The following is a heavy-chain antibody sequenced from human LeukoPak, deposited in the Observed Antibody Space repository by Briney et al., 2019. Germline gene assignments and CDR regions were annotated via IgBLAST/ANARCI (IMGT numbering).Heavy chain of an antibody. J-gene: IGHJ4*02. CDR1: GYSISSGYY. CDR2: IYHSGST. D-gene: IGHD4-17*01. CDR3: ARVRGTVTTDFDY. V-gene: IGHV4-38-2*02. Sequence: SETLSLTCTVSGYSISSGYYRGWIRQPPGKGLEWIGSIYHSGSTYYNPSLKSRVTISVDTSKNQFSLKLSSVTAADTAVYYCARVRGTVTTDFDYWGQGTLVTVSS.